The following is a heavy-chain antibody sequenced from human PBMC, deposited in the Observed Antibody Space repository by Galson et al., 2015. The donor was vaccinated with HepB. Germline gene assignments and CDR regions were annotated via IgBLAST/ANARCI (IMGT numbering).Heavy chain of an antibody. CDR2: IIPIFGTA. CDR3: ARAPEDIVVVPAYTGMDV. CDR1: GGTFSSYA. Sequence: SVKVSCKASGGTFSSYAISWVRQAPGQGLEWMGGIIPIFGTANYAQKFQGRVTITADESTSTAYMELSSLRSEDTAVYYCARAPEDIVVVPAYTGMDVWGKGTTVTVSS. V-gene: IGHV1-69*13. J-gene: IGHJ6*03. D-gene: IGHD2-2*01.